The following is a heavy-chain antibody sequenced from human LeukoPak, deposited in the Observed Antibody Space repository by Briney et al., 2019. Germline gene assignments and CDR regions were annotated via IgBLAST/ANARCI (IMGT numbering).Heavy chain of an antibody. V-gene: IGHV3-9*01. Sequence: SLRLSCSASGFTFDDYAMHWVRQAPRRGLEGVSGISWNSGSIGYADSVKGRFTISRDNAKNSLYLQMNSLRAEDTALYYCAKGNYYDSSGLDYWRQGTLVTVSS. CDR1: GFTFDDYA. D-gene: IGHD3-22*01. J-gene: IGHJ4*02. CDR2: ISWNSGSI. CDR3: AKGNYYDSSGLDY.